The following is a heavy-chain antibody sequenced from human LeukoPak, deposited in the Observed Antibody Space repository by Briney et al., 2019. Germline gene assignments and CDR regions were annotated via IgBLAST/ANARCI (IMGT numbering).Heavy chain of an antibody. CDR2: IYTSGST. D-gene: IGHD5-18*01. J-gene: IGHJ5*02. CDR1: GGSISSYY. Sequence: SETLSLTCTVSGGSISSYYWSWIRQPPGKGLEWIGYIYTSGSTNYNPSLKSRVTISVDTSKNQFSLKLSSETAADTAVYYCARHPTALVSYGFDPWGQGTLVTVSS. CDR3: ARHPTALVSYGFDP. V-gene: IGHV4-4*09.